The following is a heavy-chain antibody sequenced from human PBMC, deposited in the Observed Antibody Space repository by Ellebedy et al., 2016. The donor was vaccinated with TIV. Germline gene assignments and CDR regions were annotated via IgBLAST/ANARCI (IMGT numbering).Heavy chain of an antibody. CDR3: AANYAAYFDY. V-gene: IGHV4-59*08. D-gene: IGHD4/OR15-4a*01. J-gene: IGHJ4*02. CDR2: VYHSGDT. Sequence: MPSETLSLTCTVSGGSISRHYWTWIRQPPGKGLEWIGYVYHSGDTNYNPSLKSRVTMSVDTSKNQFSLKLSSVTAADTAVYYCAANYAAYFDYWGQGTLVTVSS. CDR1: GGSISRHY.